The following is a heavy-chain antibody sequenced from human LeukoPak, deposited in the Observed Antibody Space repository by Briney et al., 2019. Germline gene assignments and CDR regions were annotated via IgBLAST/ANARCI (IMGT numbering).Heavy chain of an antibody. CDR1: GGSFSGYY. CDR3: ARGIRFRWFAP. Sequence: SETLSLTCAVYGGSFSGYYWSWFRQPPGKGLEWIGEINHSGSTNYNPSLKSRVPISVETSKNQFSLKLSSVTAADRAVYYCARGIRFRWFAPWGQGTLVTVSS. V-gene: IGHV4-34*01. CDR2: INHSGST. J-gene: IGHJ5*02. D-gene: IGHD1-14*01.